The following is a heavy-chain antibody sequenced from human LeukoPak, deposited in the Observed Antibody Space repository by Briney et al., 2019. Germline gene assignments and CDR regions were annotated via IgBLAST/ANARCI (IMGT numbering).Heavy chain of an antibody. Sequence: SEALSVTCTVSGDSINYYYWSWLRQSPGKGRDGIGYSHYTGTTNYNPSLNSRVTISVHTSKSQVSPKLTSVPAADRAVYYCARHSGAHSGYDEDHYYYYGMVIWGPGTTVTVSS. CDR1: GDSINYYY. D-gene: IGHD5-12*01. V-gene: IGHV4-59*08. J-gene: IGHJ6*02. CDR3: ARHSGAHSGYDEDHYYYYGMVI. CDR2: SHYTGTT.